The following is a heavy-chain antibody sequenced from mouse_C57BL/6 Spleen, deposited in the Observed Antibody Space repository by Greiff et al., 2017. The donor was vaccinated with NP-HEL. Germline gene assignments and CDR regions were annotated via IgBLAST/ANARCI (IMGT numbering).Heavy chain of an antibody. J-gene: IGHJ1*03. V-gene: IGHV5-4*01. CDR1: GFTFSSYA. CDR3: ARERDSYWYFDV. CDR2: ISDGGSYT. Sequence: EVQRVESGGGLVKPGGSLKLSCAASGFTFSSYAMSWVRQTPEKRLEWVATISDGGSYTYYPDNVKGRFTISRDNAKNNLYLQMSHLKSEDTAMYYCARERDSYWYFDVWGTGTTVTVSS. D-gene: IGHD3-3*01.